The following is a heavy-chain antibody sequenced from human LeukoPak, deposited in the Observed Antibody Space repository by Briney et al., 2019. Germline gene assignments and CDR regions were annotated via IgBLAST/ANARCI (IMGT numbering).Heavy chain of an antibody. CDR1: GGPISSYH. D-gene: IGHD3-22*01. CDR3: ARASRKGRDYYDSSGYSDFDY. Sequence: SETLSLTCTVPGGPISSYHWSWIRQPPGKGVEWVGHIYYSGSPNYNPSLKSRVTISVDTSKNQSSLKLSSVTAEDTAVYYCARASRKGRDYYDSSGYSDFDYWGQGTLVTVSS. V-gene: IGHV4-59*01. CDR2: IYYSGSP. J-gene: IGHJ4*02.